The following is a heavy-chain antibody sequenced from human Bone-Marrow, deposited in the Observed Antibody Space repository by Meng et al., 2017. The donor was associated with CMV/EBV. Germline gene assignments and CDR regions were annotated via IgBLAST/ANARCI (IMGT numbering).Heavy chain of an antibody. D-gene: IGHD6-6*01. Sequence: SVKVSCKASGGTFSSYAISWVRQAPGQGLEWMGGIIPILGIANYAQKFQGRVTITADKSTSTAYMELSSLRSEDTAVYYCARAAAARPFDPWGQGTLVTVPS. CDR2: IIPILGIA. CDR1: GGTFSSYA. CDR3: ARAAAARPFDP. J-gene: IGHJ5*02. V-gene: IGHV1-69*10.